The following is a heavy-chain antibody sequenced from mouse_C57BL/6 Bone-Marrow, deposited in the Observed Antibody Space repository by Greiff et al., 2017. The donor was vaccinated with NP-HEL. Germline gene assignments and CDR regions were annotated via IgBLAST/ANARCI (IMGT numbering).Heavy chain of an antibody. D-gene: IGHD1-1*01. CDR2: INPSTGGT. Sequence: EVQLQQSGPELVKPGASVKISCKASGYSFTGYYMNWVKQSPEKSLEWIGEINPSTGGTTYNQKFKAKATLTVDKSSSTAYMQLKSLTSEDSAVYYCARLFYITTVVATGRYFDYWGQGTTLTVSS. CDR3: ARLFYITTVVATGRYFDY. V-gene: IGHV1-42*01. CDR1: GYSFTGYY. J-gene: IGHJ2*01.